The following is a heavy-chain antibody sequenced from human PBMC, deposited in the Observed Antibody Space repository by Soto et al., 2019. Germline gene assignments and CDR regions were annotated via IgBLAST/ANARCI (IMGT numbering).Heavy chain of an antibody. V-gene: IGHV3-30-3*01. Sequence: QVQLVESGGGVVQPGRSLRLSCAASGFTFSSHAMHWVRQAPGKGLEWVAVISYDGSNKYYADSVKGRFTISRDNSKNTLYLQMNSLRAEDTAVYYCAEDYCSGGSCYSLFSYGMDVWGQGTTVTVSS. J-gene: IGHJ6*02. CDR3: AEDYCSGGSCYSLFSYGMDV. CDR2: ISYDGSNK. D-gene: IGHD2-15*01. CDR1: GFTFSSHA.